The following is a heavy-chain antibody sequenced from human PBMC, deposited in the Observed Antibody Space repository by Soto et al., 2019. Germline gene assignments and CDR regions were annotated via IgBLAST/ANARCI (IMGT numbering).Heavy chain of an antibody. CDR3: ARGGNSITMVRGVICWFDP. CDR2: ISSSSYI. J-gene: IGHJ5*02. V-gene: IGHV3-21*01. CDR1: GFTFSSYS. D-gene: IGHD3-10*01. Sequence: GGSLRLSCAASGFTFSSYSMNWVRQAPGKGLEWVSSISSSSYIYYADSVKGRFTISRDNAKNSLYLQMNSLRAEDTAVYYCARGGNSITMVRGVICWFDPWGQGTLVTVSS.